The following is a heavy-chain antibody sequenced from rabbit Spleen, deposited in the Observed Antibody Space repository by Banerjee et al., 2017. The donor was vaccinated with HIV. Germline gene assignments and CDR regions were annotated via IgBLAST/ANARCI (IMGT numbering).Heavy chain of an antibody. D-gene: IGHD1-1*01. V-gene: IGHV1S40*01. CDR3: TRDDGSGHYIDGYFNL. J-gene: IGHJ4*01. CDR2: IYSGSGST. CDR1: GFSFSGDW. Sequence: QSLEESGGDLVKPEGSLTLTCTASGFSFSGDWMNWVRQAPGKRLEWIGCIYSGSGSTYYASWAKGRFTISKTSSTTVTLQLDSLTVADTATYFCTRDDGSGHYIDGYFNLWGQGTLVTVS.